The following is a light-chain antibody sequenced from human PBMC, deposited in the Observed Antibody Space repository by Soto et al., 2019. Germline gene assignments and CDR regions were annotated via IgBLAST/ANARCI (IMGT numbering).Light chain of an antibody. CDR1: QSVSSSY. J-gene: IGKJ1*01. V-gene: IGKV3-20*01. CDR3: QQYGSSPT. CDR2: GAS. Sequence: EIVLTQSPGTLSLSPGERATRSCRASQSVSSSYLAWYQQKPGQAPRLLIYGASSRATGIPERFSGSGSGTDFTLTISRLEPEDFAVYYCQQYGSSPTFGQGTKVDIK.